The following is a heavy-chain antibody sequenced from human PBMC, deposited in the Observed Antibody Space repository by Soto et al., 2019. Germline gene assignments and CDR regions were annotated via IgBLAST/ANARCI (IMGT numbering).Heavy chain of an antibody. V-gene: IGHV3-74*01. D-gene: IGHD3-16*01. J-gene: IGHJ4*02. CDR3: ARDGGTYFDY. CDR1: GFSFSTYW. Sequence: GGSLRLSCAASGFSFSTYWMHWVRQAPGKGLVWVSRLDNDGTNTRYADSVKGRFTVSRDNGKNTVYLQMDSLRAEDTAVYYCARDGGTYFDYWGQGTLVTVSS. CDR2: LDNDGTNT.